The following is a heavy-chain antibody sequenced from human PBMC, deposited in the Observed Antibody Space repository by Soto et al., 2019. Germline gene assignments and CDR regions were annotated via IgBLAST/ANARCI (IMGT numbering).Heavy chain of an antibody. J-gene: IGHJ6*02. Sequence: QVQLEQSGAEVKKPGSSVKVSCKASGDTFGTYAISWMRQAPGQSPEWMGRINAVLGATDLAQMFQDRVTSSADKATTSVYMELTSLPYDHTAVYYCASDCSGGSCYGAYGMEVLGQGTTVTVSS. V-gene: IGHV1-69*06. CDR3: ASDCSGGSCYGAYGMEV. D-gene: IGHD2-15*01. CDR1: GDTFGTYA. CDR2: INAVLGAT.